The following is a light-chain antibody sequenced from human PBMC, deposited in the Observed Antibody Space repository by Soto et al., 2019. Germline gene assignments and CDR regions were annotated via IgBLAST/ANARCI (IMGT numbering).Light chain of an antibody. CDR1: QPVSSSY. J-gene: IGKJ1*01. CDR2: GAS. CDR3: QQCGISTWP. V-gene: IGKV3-20*01. Sequence: EIVLTQSPGILSLSPGERATLSWRASQPVSSSYLAWYQQKPGQAPRLLIYGASTRATGIPDRFSGSGSGTDFTLTISRLEPEDFAVYYCQQCGISTWPFGQGTKVDIK.